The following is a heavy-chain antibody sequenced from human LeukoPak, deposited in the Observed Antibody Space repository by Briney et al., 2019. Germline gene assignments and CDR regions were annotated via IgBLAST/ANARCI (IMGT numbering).Heavy chain of an antibody. CDR3: ARGVSVGATYFDP. CDR2: ISYDGSNK. J-gene: IGHJ5*02. V-gene: IGHV3-30*03. CDR1: GFSVSSNY. Sequence: PGGSLRLSCEASGFSVSSNYMTWVRQAPGKGLEWVAVISYDGSNKYYADSVKGRFTISRDNSKNTLYLQMNSLRAEDTAVYYCARGVSVGATYFDPWGQGTLVTVSS. D-gene: IGHD1-26*01.